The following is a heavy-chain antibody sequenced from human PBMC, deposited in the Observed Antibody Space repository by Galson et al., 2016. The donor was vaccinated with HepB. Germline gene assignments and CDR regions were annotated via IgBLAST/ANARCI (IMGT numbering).Heavy chain of an antibody. Sequence: SLRLSCAASGFTLSNYAMNWVRQAPGEGLEWVSAISGFGGSTYYSDSVKGRFTISRDDSKNTLYLQMNSLRAEDTAVYYCARETVDTVMYYYDGMDVWGQGTTVTDSS. CDR3: ARETVDTVMYYYDGMDV. CDR2: ISGFGGST. J-gene: IGHJ6*02. CDR1: GFTLSNYA. V-gene: IGHV3-23*01. D-gene: IGHD5-18*01.